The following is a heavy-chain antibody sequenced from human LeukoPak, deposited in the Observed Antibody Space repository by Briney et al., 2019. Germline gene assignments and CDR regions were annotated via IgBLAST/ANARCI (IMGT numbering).Heavy chain of an antibody. V-gene: IGHV1-24*01. D-gene: IGHD1-1*01. CDR1: GYTLTELS. CDR3: ATAPPDDWNHPQFGVTPFDY. J-gene: IGHJ4*02. Sequence: ASVKVSCKVSGYTLTELSMHWVRQAPGKGLEWMGGFDPEDGETIYAQKFQGRVTMTEDTSTDTAYMELSSPRSEDTAVYYCATAPPDDWNHPQFGVTPFDYWGQGTLVTVSS. CDR2: FDPEDGET.